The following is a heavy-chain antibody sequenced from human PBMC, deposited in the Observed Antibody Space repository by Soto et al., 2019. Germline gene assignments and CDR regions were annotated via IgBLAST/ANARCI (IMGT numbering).Heavy chain of an antibody. V-gene: IGHV6-1*01. J-gene: IGHJ6*02. CDR1: GGSVSSNSAA. CDR3: ARDSSRWYRVGYYGMDF. Sequence: SHTLSITDAISGGSVSSNSAAWNWIRQSPSRGLEWLGRTYYRSKWYNDYAVSVKSRITINPDTSKNQFSLQLNSVTPEDTAVYYCARDSSRWYRVGYYGMDFWGQGTTVTVSS. D-gene: IGHD6-13*01. CDR2: TYYRSKWYN.